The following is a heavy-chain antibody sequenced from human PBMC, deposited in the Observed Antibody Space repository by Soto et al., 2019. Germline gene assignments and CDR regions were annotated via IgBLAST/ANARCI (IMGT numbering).Heavy chain of an antibody. J-gene: IGHJ6*02. V-gene: IGHV3-13*05. CDR3: ARSFPYDILTGYYGMDV. D-gene: IGHD3-9*01. CDR1: GFTFSSYY. Sequence: GGSLMLSCASSGFTFSSYYMHWVRQATGKGLEWVSAIGTAGDPYYPGSVKGRFTISRENAKNSLYLQMNSLRAGDTAVYYCARSFPYDILTGYYGMDVWGQGTKVTVSS. CDR2: IGTAGDP.